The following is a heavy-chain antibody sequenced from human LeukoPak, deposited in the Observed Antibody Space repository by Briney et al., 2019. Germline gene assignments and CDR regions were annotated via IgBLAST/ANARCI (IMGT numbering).Heavy chain of an antibody. Sequence: SETLSLTCTVSGGSISSGGYYWSWIRQHPGKGLEWIGYIYYSGSTYYNPSLKSRVTISVDTSKNQFSLKLSSVTAADTAVYYCAGGDDYANWFDPWGQGTLVTVSS. V-gene: IGHV4-31*03. J-gene: IGHJ5*02. CDR2: IYYSGST. D-gene: IGHD5-24*01. CDR1: GGSISSGGYY. CDR3: AGGDDYANWFDP.